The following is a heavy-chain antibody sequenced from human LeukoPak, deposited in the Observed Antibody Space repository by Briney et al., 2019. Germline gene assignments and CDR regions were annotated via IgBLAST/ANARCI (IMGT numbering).Heavy chain of an antibody. CDR3: ARNVLRYYDPVGDAFDI. CDR1: GGSISSSSYY. D-gene: IGHD3-9*01. J-gene: IGHJ3*02. CDR2: IYYSGST. V-gene: IGHV4-39*01. Sequence: SETLSLTCTVSGGSISSSSYYWGWIRQPPGNGLQWIGSIYYSGSTYYNPSLKSRVTISVDTSKNQFSLKLSSVTAADTAVYYCARNVLRYYDPVGDAFDIWGQGTMATVSS.